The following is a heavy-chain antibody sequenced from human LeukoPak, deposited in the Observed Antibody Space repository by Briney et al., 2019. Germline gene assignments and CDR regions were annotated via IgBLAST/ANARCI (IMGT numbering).Heavy chain of an antibody. J-gene: IGHJ6*04. Sequence: ETLSLTCAVYGGSFSTYYWSWARQPPGSGLEWIGEINQSGSTNYSPSLKRRVTVSIDTSKNQFSLKMSSLTAADTAIYFCARHGLGRGVYITRQYNYYMDVWGTGTTVTVSS. V-gene: IGHV4-34*01. CDR3: ARHGLGRGVYITRQYNYYMDV. CDR2: INQSGST. D-gene: IGHD3-10*01. CDR1: GGSFSTYY.